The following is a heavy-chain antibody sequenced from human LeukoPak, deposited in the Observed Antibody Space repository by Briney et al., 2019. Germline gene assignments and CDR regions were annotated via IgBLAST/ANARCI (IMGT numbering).Heavy chain of an antibody. CDR1: GFTFSSYS. V-gene: IGHV3-48*04. CDR2: ISSSGSTI. D-gene: IGHD1-1*01. CDR3: ARDPGNDVAFDI. Sequence: GGSLRLSCAASGFTFSSYSMNWVRQAPGKGLEWVSYISSSGSTIYYADSVKGRFTISRDNAKNSLYLQMNSLRAEDTAVYYCARDPGNDVAFDIWGQGTMVTVSS. J-gene: IGHJ3*02.